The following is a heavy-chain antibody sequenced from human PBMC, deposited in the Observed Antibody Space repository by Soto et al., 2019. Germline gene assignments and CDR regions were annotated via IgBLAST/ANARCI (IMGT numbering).Heavy chain of an antibody. Sequence: QVQLVQSGAEVKKPGASVKVSCKASGYTFTSYGISWVRQAPGQGLEWMGWISAYNGNTNYAQKLQGRVTMTTDTPTSTAYMELRSLRSDDTAVDYCASPNPYSRSRHWYYGMDVWGQGTTVTVSS. CDR2: ISAYNGNT. CDR1: GYTFTSYG. CDR3: ASPNPYSRSRHWYYGMDV. D-gene: IGHD2-15*01. V-gene: IGHV1-18*01. J-gene: IGHJ6*02.